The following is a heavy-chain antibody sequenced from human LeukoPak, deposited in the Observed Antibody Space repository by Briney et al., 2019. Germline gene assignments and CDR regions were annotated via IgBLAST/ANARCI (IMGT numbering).Heavy chain of an antibody. D-gene: IGHD6-13*01. CDR1: GFTFSSYD. V-gene: IGHV3-48*04. CDR2: ISSSSSTI. CDR3: AREWLAAAPIFDY. Sequence: GGSLRLSCAASGFTFSSYDMNWVRQAPGKGLEWVSYISSSSSTIYYADSVKGRFTISRDNAKNSLYLQMNSLRAEDTAVYYCAREWLAAAPIFDYWGQGTLVTVSS. J-gene: IGHJ4*02.